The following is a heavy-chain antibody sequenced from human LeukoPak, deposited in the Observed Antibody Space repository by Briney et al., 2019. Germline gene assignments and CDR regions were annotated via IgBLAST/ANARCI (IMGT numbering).Heavy chain of an antibody. V-gene: IGHV2-5*01. CDR2: IYWSDDK. D-gene: IGHD1-26*01. CDR3: VHREGATLYGY. CDR1: GFSLRTRGVG. Sequence: VSGPTLVKPTQTLTLTCTFSGFSLRTRGVGVGWIRQPPGKALEWLALIYWSDDKPYSPSLKSRLTITKDTSKNQVVLTMTNIDPVDTATYYCVHREGATLYGYWGQGTLVTVSS. J-gene: IGHJ4*02.